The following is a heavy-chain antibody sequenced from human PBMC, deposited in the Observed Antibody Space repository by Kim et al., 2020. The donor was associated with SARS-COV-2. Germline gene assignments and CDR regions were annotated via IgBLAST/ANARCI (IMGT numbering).Heavy chain of an antibody. CDR1: GFTFSSYW. CDR3: ASERSSLTIDLDY. D-gene: IGHD3-9*01. CDR2: IKQDGSEK. Sequence: GGSLRLSCAASGFTFSSYWMSWVRQAPGKGLEWVANIKQDGSEKYYVDSVKGRFTISRDNAKNSLYLQMNSLRAEDTAVYYCASERSSLTIDLDYWGQGTLVTVSS. J-gene: IGHJ4*02. V-gene: IGHV3-7*01.